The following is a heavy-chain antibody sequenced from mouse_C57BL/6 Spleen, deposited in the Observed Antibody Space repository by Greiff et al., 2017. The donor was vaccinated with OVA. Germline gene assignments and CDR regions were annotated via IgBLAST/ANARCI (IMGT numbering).Heavy chain of an antibody. Sequence: QVQLQQSGAELVRPGASVTLSCKASGYTFTDYEMHWVKQTPGHGLEWIGAIDPETGGTAYNQKFKGKAILTADKSSSTAYMELRSLTSEDSAVYYCTRGLYYGSSSWFAYWGQGTLVTVSA. V-gene: IGHV1-15*01. CDR2: IDPETGGT. J-gene: IGHJ3*01. D-gene: IGHD1-1*01. CDR3: TRGLYYGSSSWFAY. CDR1: GYTFTDYE.